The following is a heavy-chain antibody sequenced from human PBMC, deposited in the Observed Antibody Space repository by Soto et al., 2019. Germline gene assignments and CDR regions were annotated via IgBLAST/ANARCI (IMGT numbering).Heavy chain of an antibody. CDR1: GFTFDDYG. J-gene: IGHJ4*02. CDR2: ISWNSGII. Sequence: SLRLSCAAAGFTFDDYGMHWVRQAPGKGLEWVSAISWNSGIIDYGGSVKGRFTTSRDNAKNTLYLQMNSLRVEDTALYYCAKAVVTTQKDWVSYFDSWSQGTLVTVSS. V-gene: IGHV3-9*01. CDR3: AKAVVTTQKDWVSYFDS. D-gene: IGHD2-21*02.